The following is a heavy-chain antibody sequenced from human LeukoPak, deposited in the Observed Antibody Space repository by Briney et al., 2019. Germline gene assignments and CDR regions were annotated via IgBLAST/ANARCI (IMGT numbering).Heavy chain of an antibody. CDR3: VRDSPGYGAYDFD. CDR1: RYTYSSYW. Sequence: GGTLRLFCAASRYTYSSYWKRWVREAPGKGREGVANKTEDGSGKYYVDFVKGRFNYSRENAKHYLYVQKKKLSGDDGAVYYCVRDSPGYGAYDFDWGQGTLVSVSS. D-gene: IGHD5-12*01. CDR2: KTEDGSGK. V-gene: IGHV3-7*01. J-gene: IGHJ4*02.